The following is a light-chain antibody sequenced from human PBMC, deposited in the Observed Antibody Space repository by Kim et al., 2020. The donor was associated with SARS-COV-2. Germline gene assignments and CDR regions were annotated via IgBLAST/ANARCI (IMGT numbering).Light chain of an antibody. Sequence: GQRVTITSTGSSSNIGAGYDVHWYQQLPGTAPKLLIYVNSNRPSGVPDRFSGSKSGTSASLAITGLQAEDEADYYCQSYDSSLRGVFGGGTQLTVL. J-gene: IGLJ3*02. V-gene: IGLV1-40*01. CDR2: VNS. CDR1: SSNIGAGYD. CDR3: QSYDSSLRGV.